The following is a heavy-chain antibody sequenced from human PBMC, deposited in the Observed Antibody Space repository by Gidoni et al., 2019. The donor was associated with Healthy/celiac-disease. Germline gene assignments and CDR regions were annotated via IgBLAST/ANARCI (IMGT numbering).Heavy chain of an antibody. Sequence: QVQLQQWGAGLLEPSETLSLTCAVYGGSFSGYYWSWIRQPPGKGLEWIGEINHSGSTNYNPSLKSRVTISVDTSKNQFSLKLSSVTAADTAVYYCARVGPAIYCSSTSCYAGHYYYYMDVWGKGTTVTVSS. CDR2: INHSGST. CDR3: ARVGPAIYCSSTSCYAGHYYYYMDV. V-gene: IGHV4-34*01. D-gene: IGHD2-2*01. J-gene: IGHJ6*03. CDR1: GGSFSGYY.